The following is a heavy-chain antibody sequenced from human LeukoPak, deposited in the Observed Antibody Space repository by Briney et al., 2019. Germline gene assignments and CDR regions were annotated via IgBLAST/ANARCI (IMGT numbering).Heavy chain of an antibody. Sequence: DSVKGRFTISRDNSKNTLYLQMTSLRAEDTAVYYCAKDCSGSLEYFQLWGQGTLVTVTS. CDR3: AKDCSGSLEYFQL. V-gene: IGHV3-33*06. J-gene: IGHJ1*01. D-gene: IGHD1-26*01.